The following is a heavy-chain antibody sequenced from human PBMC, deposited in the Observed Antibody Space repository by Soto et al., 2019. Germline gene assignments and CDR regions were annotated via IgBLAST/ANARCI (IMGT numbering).Heavy chain of an antibody. CDR1: GYTFTSYA. D-gene: IGHD3-10*01. Sequence: QVQLVQSGAEVKKPGASVKVSCKASGYTFTSYAMHWVRQAPGQRLEWMGWINAGNGNTKYSQKFQGRVTITRDTSASTADMELSSLRSKDTAVYYCASPYYYGSGSKYGMDVWGQGTTVTVSS. J-gene: IGHJ6*02. V-gene: IGHV1-3*01. CDR2: INAGNGNT. CDR3: ASPYYYGSGSKYGMDV.